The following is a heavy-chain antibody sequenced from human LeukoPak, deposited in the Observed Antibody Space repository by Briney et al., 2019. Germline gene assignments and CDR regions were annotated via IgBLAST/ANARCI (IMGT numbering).Heavy chain of an antibody. Sequence: PGRSLRLSCAASGFTFSSYGMHWVRQAPGKGLEWVAVISYDGSNKYYADSVKGRFTISRDNSKNTLYLQMNSLRAEDTAVYYCAKDRVAAAGMGILDYWGQGTLVTVSS. CDR1: GFTFSSYG. D-gene: IGHD6-13*01. CDR3: AKDRVAAAGMGILDY. V-gene: IGHV3-30*18. CDR2: ISYDGSNK. J-gene: IGHJ4*02.